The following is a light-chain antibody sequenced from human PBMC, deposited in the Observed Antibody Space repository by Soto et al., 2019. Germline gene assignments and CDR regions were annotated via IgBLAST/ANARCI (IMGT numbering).Light chain of an antibody. Sequence: QSVLTQPASVSGSPGQSITISCIGTSSDIGAYNYVSWYQQHPGKVPKLMIYEVTNRPSGLSNRFSGSKSGNTASLTISGLQVEDEADYFCSSYTSTSTLYVFGTGTKVTVL. CDR2: EVT. V-gene: IGLV2-14*01. CDR1: SSDIGAYNY. CDR3: SSYTSTSTLYV. J-gene: IGLJ1*01.